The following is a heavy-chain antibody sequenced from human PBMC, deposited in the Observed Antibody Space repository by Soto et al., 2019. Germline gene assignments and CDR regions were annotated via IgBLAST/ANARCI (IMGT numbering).Heavy chain of an antibody. CDR3: ARPDEGSYSSNHHYYYALDV. CDR1: GGIFRRYA. J-gene: IGHJ6*02. Sequence: QVQLLQSGAEVKKSGSSVKVSCKVSGGIFRRYAISWVWQAPGQGLEWLGGIVPIFDIINYAQKFQGRVTITADESTSTAYMDLTSLRSEDTAVYYCARPDEGSYSSNHHYYYALDVWGQGTTVTVSS. V-gene: IGHV1-69*01. D-gene: IGHD3-16*01. CDR2: IVPIFDII.